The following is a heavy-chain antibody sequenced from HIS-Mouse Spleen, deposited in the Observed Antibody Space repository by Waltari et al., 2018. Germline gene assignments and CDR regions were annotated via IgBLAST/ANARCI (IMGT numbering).Heavy chain of an antibody. CDR3: AGYNWNYGTDY. J-gene: IGHJ4*02. Sequence: QVQLQQWGAGLLKPSETLSLTCAVYGGSFSGYYWCWIRQPPGKGLEWIGEINHSGSTNYNPSLKSRVTISVDTSKNQFSLKLSSVTAADTAVYYCAGYNWNYGTDYWGQGTLVTVSS. CDR1: GGSFSGYY. D-gene: IGHD1-7*01. V-gene: IGHV4-34*01. CDR2: INHSGST.